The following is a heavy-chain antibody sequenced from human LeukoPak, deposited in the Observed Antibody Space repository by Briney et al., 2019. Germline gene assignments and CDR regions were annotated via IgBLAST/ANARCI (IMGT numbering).Heavy chain of an antibody. CDR3: ARVEIYYYYMDV. D-gene: IGHD3-3*01. J-gene: IGHJ6*03. V-gene: IGHV4-59*01. CDR2: IYYSGNT. Sequence: SETLSLTCAVSGGSISSYYWTWIRQPPGKGLEWIGYIYYSGNTNYNPSLKSRVTISIDTSKNQFSLKLSSVTAADTAVYYCARVEIYYYYMDVWGKGTTVTVSS. CDR1: GGSISSYY.